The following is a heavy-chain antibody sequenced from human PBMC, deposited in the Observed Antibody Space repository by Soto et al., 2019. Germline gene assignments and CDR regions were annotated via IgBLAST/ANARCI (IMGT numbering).Heavy chain of an antibody. D-gene: IGHD3-10*01. CDR1: SAYIRGYY. Sequence: SKTLSLTRAVSSAYIRGYYWSWICEPQGKGLEWIGEINHSGSTNYNPSLKSRVTISVDTSKNQFSLKLSSVTAADTAVYYCARGAVDYYGSGSYGNYFDYWASEPWSPSP. J-gene: IGHJ4*02. CDR2: INHSGST. V-gene: IGHV4-34*01. CDR3: ARGAVDYYGSGSYGNYFDY.